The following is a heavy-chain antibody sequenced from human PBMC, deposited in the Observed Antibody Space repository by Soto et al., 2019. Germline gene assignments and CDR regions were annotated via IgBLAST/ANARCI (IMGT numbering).Heavy chain of an antibody. CDR3: ARDSSSGTFDN. J-gene: IGHJ4*02. CDR1: GYTFINSA. Sequence: ASVKVSCKASGYTFINSAITWVRQAPGQGLEWMGWISTENGNTNYAQNLQGRVILTRDRSTNTAYMELRSLRPEDTATYYCARDSSSGTFDNWGQGALVTVSS. CDR2: ISTENGNT. D-gene: IGHD3-22*01. V-gene: IGHV1-18*04.